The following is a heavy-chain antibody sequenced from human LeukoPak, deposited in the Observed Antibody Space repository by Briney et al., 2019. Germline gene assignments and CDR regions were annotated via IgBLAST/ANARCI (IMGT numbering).Heavy chain of an antibody. J-gene: IGHJ5*02. CDR1: GFTFSSYA. Sequence: SGGSLRLSCAASGFTFSSYAMHWVRQAPGKGLEWVAVISFDGSNKYYADSVKGRFTISRDNSKNTLSLQMNSLRAEDTAVFYCARDHNWSYGNGGFDPWGQGTLVTVSS. CDR3: ARDHNWSYGNGGFDP. D-gene: IGHD1-7*01. V-gene: IGHV3-30-3*01. CDR2: ISFDGSNK.